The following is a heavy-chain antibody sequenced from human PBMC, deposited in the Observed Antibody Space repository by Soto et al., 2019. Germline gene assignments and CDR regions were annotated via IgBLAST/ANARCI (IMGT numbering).Heavy chain of an antibody. D-gene: IGHD3-10*01. CDR3: ARNLRYFGSGSFFRGMDV. CDR1: GDTFGSYA. J-gene: IGHJ6*02. V-gene: IGHV1-69*01. CDR2: IVPFIHTS. Sequence: QEVLVQSGAEVKKPGSSVKVSCKTSGDTFGSYAIRWVRQAPGQGLEWMGGIVPFIHTSNYAQKFQGRVTITADESTTTVHMDVSSLTSEDTAVYYCARNLRYFGSGSFFRGMDVWGQGTTVTVSS.